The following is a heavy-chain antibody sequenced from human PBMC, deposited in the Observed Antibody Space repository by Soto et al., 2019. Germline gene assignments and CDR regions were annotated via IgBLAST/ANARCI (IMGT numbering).Heavy chain of an antibody. Sequence: QVQLQQWGAGLLKPSETLSLTCAVYGGSFSPYFWSWIRQPPGKGLEWVGEINHSGSTNYNPSLTRRATFSVDTYKNQVSLKLTSVTAADTAVYYCARLASGWQYYYFDFWGRGTPVTVSS. CDR2: INHSGST. D-gene: IGHD6-19*01. CDR1: GGSFSPYF. J-gene: IGHJ2*01. CDR3: ARLASGWQYYYFDF. V-gene: IGHV4-34*01.